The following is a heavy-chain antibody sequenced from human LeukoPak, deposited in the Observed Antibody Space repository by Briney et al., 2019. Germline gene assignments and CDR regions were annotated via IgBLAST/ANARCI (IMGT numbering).Heavy chain of an antibody. D-gene: IGHD2-2*01. CDR1: GGTFSSYA. Sequence: SVKVSCKASGGTFSSYAISWVRQAPGQGREWMGRIIPILGIANYAQKFQGRVTITADKSTSTAYMELSSLRSEDTAVYYCARTLPAANGNWFDPWGQGTLVTVSS. J-gene: IGHJ5*02. CDR3: ARTLPAANGNWFDP. CDR2: IIPILGIA. V-gene: IGHV1-69*04.